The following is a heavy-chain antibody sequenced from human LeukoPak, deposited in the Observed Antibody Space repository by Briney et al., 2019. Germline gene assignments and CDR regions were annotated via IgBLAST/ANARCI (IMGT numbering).Heavy chain of an antibody. J-gene: IGHJ4*02. V-gene: IGHV3-21*01. CDR2: ISSSISYI. CDR1: GFTFRSYS. Sequence: GSRLLSWAASGFTFRSYSRNGVRPAPEKGVEWISSISSSISYISYPASVKGRFTISRDNAENSLYLQMKSLRAEDTAVYYCAKGLLGGQGTLVTVSS. CDR3: AKGLL.